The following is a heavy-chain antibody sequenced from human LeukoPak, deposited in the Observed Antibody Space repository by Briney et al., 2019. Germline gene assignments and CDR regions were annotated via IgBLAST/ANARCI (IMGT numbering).Heavy chain of an antibody. J-gene: IGHJ3*02. Sequence: GGSLRLSCAASGFTFSSYEMNWVRQAPGKGLEWVSYISSSGSTIYYADSVKGRFTISRDNAKNSLYLQMNSLRAEDTAVYYCAAISGRSVDAFDIWGQGTMVTVSS. CDR1: GFTFSSYE. D-gene: IGHD6-19*01. CDR2: ISSSGSTI. V-gene: IGHV3-48*03. CDR3: AAISGRSVDAFDI.